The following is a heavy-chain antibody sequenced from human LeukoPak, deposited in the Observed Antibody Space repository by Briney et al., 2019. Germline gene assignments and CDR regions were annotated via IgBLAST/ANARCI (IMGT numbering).Heavy chain of an antibody. V-gene: IGHV1-3*01. Sequence: ASVKVSCKASGYTFTSYAMHWVRQAPGQRLEWMGWINAGNGNTKYSQKFQGRVTITRDTSASTAYMELSSLRSEDTAVYYCARRYDSSGYLGGAFDIWGQGTMVTVSS. D-gene: IGHD3-22*01. CDR1: GYTFTSYA. J-gene: IGHJ3*02. CDR2: INAGNGNT. CDR3: ARRYDSSGYLGGAFDI.